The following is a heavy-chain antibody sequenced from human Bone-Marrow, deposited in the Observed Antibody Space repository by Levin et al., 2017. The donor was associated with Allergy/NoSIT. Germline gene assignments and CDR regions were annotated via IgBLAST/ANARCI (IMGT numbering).Heavy chain of an antibody. CDR2: ISYDGSYK. D-gene: IGHD6-19*01. Sequence: GGSLRLSCAASGFTFSGYGMHWLRQAPGKGPEWVAFISYDGSYKYYADSVKGRFTISRDNSKNTLYVQMNSLRAEDTAVYYCAKDSCDSSGWLSFYYFDYWGQGTLVTVSS. J-gene: IGHJ4*02. CDR1: GFTFSGYG. CDR3: AKDSCDSSGWLSFYYFDY. V-gene: IGHV3-30*18.